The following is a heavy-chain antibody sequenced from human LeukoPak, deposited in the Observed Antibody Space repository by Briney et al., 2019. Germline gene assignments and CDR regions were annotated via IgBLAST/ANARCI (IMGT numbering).Heavy chain of an antibody. CDR2: IYSGGST. V-gene: IGHV3-53*01. Sequence: GGSLRLSCAASGFTVSSNYMSWVRQAPGKGLEWVSVIYSGGSTNYADSVKGRFTISRDNSKNTLYLQMNSLRVEDTAVYYCARSSHYDILTGYSEEDAFDIWGQGTMVTVSS. D-gene: IGHD3-9*01. CDR3: ARSSHYDILTGYSEEDAFDI. CDR1: GFTVSSNY. J-gene: IGHJ3*02.